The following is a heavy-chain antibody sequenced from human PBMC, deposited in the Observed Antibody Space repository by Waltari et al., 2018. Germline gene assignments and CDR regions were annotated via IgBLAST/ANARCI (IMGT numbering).Heavy chain of an antibody. CDR3: ARDSRDYDFWSGYYYDY. Sequence: EVQLVESGGGLVKPGGSLRLSCAASGFTFSSYSMNWVRQAPGKGLEWVSSISSSSSYIYYADSVKGRFTISRDNAKNSLYLQMNSLRAEDTAVYYCARDSRDYDFWSGYYYDYWGQGTLVTVSS. D-gene: IGHD3-3*01. J-gene: IGHJ4*02. CDR2: ISSSSSYI. CDR1: GFTFSSYS. V-gene: IGHV3-21*01.